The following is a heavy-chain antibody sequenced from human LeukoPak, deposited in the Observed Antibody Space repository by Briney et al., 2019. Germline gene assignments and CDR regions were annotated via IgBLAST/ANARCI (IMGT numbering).Heavy chain of an antibody. D-gene: IGHD2-15*01. J-gene: IGHJ4*02. Sequence: GGPLRLSCEASGFTFTSYAMHWVRQAPGKGLEWVSSISATGSGTFYADSMNGRFTISRDNAKQTFFLQMKSLRPGDTALYYCAKGTDTSGRQDFDFWGQGTLVTVSS. CDR1: GFTFTSYA. V-gene: IGHV3-23*01. CDR3: AKGTDTSGRQDFDF. CDR2: ISATGSGT.